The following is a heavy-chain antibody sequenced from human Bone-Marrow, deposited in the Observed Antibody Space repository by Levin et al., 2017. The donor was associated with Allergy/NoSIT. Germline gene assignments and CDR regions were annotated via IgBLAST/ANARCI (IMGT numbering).Heavy chain of an antibody. D-gene: IGHD2-2*01. Sequence: GGSLRLSFTSSLFTFNYYSIHFFLHSPFKGLEWVAVIWSDGIDKSFADSVKGRFTISRDNSKNSLFLQMNSLRDEDTAVYYCATDTSRWSPKYYFDYWGQGTLVTVSS. V-gene: IGHV3-33*01. CDR1: LFTFNYYS. J-gene: IGHJ4*02. CDR3: ATDTSRWSPKYYFDY. CDR2: IWSDGIDK.